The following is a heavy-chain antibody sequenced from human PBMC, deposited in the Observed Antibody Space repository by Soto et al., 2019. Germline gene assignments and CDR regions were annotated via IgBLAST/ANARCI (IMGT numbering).Heavy chain of an antibody. CDR2: IWYDGSNK. Sequence: ESGGGVVQPGRSLRLCCAASGFTFSSYGMHWVRQAPGEGLEWVAVIWYDGSNKYYADSVKGRFTISRDNSKNTLCLEMNSLRAEDTAVYSCVRDGGYYGAGSYFDPWGQGSLVTVSS. CDR3: VRDGGYYGAGSYFDP. V-gene: IGHV3-33*01. CDR1: GFTFSSYG. D-gene: IGHD3-10*01. J-gene: IGHJ5*02.